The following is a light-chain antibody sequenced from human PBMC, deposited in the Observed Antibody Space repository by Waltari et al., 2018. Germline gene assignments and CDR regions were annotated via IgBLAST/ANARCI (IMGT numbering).Light chain of an antibody. Sequence: EIVLTQSPATLSLSPGERATLSCRASQSVSTYLAWYQRNPGQAPRLLIYDASNRATGIPARFSGSGSGTDFTLTISSLAPEDSAIYYCQQRRNWPRQYTFGQGTKLEI. J-gene: IGKJ2*01. CDR3: QQRRNWPRQYT. CDR2: DAS. V-gene: IGKV3-11*01. CDR1: QSVSTY.